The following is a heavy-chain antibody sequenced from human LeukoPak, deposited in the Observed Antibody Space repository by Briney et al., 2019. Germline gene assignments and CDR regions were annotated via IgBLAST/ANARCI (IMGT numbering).Heavy chain of an antibody. CDR3: ARVKATTIPWFDP. V-gene: IGHV4-59*01. CDR1: GGSFSGYY. J-gene: IGHJ5*02. CDR2: IYYSGST. Sequence: PSETLSLTCAVYGGSFSGYYWSWIRQPPGKGLEWIGYIYYSGSTNYNPSLKSRVTISVDTSKNQFSLKLSSVTAADTAVYYCARVKATTIPWFDPWGQGTLVTVSS. D-gene: IGHD4-17*01.